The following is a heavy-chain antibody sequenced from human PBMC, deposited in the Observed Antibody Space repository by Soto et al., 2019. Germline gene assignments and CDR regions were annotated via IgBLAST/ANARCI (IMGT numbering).Heavy chain of an antibody. D-gene: IGHD3-10*01. CDR2: IYHSGST. Sequence: SETLSLTCAVSGYSISSGYYWGWIRQPPGKGLEWIGSIYHSGSTYYNPSLKSRVTISVDTSKNQFSLKLSSVTAADTAVYDCARRGDFDYWGQGTLVTVSS. V-gene: IGHV4-38-2*01. CDR3: ARRGDFDY. J-gene: IGHJ4*02. CDR1: GYSISSGYY.